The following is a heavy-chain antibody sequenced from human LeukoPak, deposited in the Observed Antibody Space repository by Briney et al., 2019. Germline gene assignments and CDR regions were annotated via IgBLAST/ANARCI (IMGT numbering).Heavy chain of an antibody. J-gene: IGHJ5*02. D-gene: IGHD3-3*01. CDR1: GGTFYYTA. V-gene: IGHV1-69*05. CDR2: IIPLFGTT. Sequence: SVNVSCKASGGTFYYTAISWVRQAPGQGLEWMGGIIPLFGTTNYAQKFQGRVTITKNDSTTTAYMELSSLRSDDTAMYYCARAAYNDFWSEYNYFGPWGQGSLVTVSS. CDR3: ARAAYNDFWSEYNYFGP.